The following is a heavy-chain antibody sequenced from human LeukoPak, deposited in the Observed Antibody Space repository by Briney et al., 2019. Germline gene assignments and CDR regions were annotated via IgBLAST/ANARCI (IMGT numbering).Heavy chain of an antibody. CDR3: ARDSYGDANFDS. J-gene: IGHJ4*02. Sequence: PGGSLRLSCTVSGFTVSSNSMSWVRQAPGKGLEWVSFIYSDNTHYSDSVKGRFTISRDISKNAVYLQMNSLRAEDTAVYYCARDSYGDANFDSWGQGTLVTVSS. D-gene: IGHD4-17*01. CDR1: GFTVSSNS. CDR2: IYSDNT. V-gene: IGHV3-53*01.